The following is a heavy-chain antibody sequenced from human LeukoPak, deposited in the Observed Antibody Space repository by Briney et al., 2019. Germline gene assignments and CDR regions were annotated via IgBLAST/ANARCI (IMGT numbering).Heavy chain of an antibody. CDR1: GFTFSSYG. D-gene: IGHD6-25*01. Sequence: PGGSMRLSCAAAGFTFSSYGMHWVRQAAGEGREWGAFIREDGSNKYYADSVKGRFTISRDNSKNSLYLQMNSLRAEATAVYYCAIGRRLLSGGYYFDDWGQGTLVTAS. CDR2: IREDGSNK. CDR3: AIGRRLLSGGYYFDD. V-gene: IGHV3-30*02. J-gene: IGHJ4*02.